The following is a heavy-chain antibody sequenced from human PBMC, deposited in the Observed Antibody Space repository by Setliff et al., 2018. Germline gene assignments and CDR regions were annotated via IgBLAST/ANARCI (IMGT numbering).Heavy chain of an antibody. CDR1: GVDVIERLYY. J-gene: IGHJ4*02. CDR2: RYYTGTT. Sequence: NPSETLSLTCSASGVDVIERLYYWSWVRQSPGKGLEWIGTRYYTGTTFYNPSLESRVAVSLDASEKKFSLNLRSVTTADTAVYYCARHFYPPDFFAHWGQGLLVTV. V-gene: IGHV4-39*01. D-gene: IGHD3-3*01. CDR3: ARHFYPPDFFAH.